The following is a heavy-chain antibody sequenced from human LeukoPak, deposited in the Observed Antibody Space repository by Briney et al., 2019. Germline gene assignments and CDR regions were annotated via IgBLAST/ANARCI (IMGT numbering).Heavy chain of an antibody. V-gene: IGHV3-23*01. CDR2: ISGGSSGST. J-gene: IGHJ4*02. Sequence: PGGSLRLSCAASGFTCDYAMSWVRQAPGKGLEWLSVISGGSSGSTYYADSVTGRFTVSRDNSKNTVDLQMNNLRAEDTAVYYCAKGRRHREVDYWGQGTLVTVSS. CDR3: AKGRRHREVDY. CDR1: GFTCDYA. D-gene: IGHD1-26*01.